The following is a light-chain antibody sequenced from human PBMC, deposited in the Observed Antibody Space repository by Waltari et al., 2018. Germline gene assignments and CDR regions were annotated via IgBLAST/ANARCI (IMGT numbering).Light chain of an antibody. CDR2: GAS. J-gene: IGKJ1*01. CDR3: QQYGGSPRT. CDR1: QSVGRN. Sequence: EIVFTQSPGTLSLSPGERATLSCRARQSVGRNSAWYQQKPGQAPRLLIYGASIRATGIADWFSGSGSGTDFTLTISRLGPEDFAVYYCQQYGGSPRTFGQGTKVEIK. V-gene: IGKV3-20*01.